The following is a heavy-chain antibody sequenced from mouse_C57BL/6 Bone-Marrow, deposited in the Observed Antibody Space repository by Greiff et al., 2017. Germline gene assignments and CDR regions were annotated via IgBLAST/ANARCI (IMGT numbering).Heavy chain of an antibody. J-gene: IGHJ4*01. Sequence: QVQLKESGAELVRPGSSVKLSCKASGYTFTSYWMHWVKQRPIQGLEWIGNIDPSDSETHYNQKFKDKATLTVDKSSSTAYMQLSSLASEDSAVYYCARSGASYYSNYDAMDYWGQGTSVTVSS. D-gene: IGHD2-5*01. V-gene: IGHV1-52*01. CDR2: IDPSDSET. CDR3: ARSGASYYSNYDAMDY. CDR1: GYTFTSYW.